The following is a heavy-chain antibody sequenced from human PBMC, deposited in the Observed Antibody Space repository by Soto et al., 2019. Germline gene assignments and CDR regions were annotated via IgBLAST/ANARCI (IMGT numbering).Heavy chain of an antibody. V-gene: IGHV1-69*01. CDR1: GGTFSSYA. CDR3: ARDEVEMATMGPLDY. J-gene: IGHJ4*02. D-gene: IGHD5-12*01. Sequence: QVQLVQSGAEVKKPGSSVNVSCKASGGTFSSYAISWVRQAPGQGLEWMGGIIPIFGTANYAQKFQGRVTIPADESTSTAYMELSSLRSEDTAVYYCARDEVEMATMGPLDYWGQGTLVTVSS. CDR2: IIPIFGTA.